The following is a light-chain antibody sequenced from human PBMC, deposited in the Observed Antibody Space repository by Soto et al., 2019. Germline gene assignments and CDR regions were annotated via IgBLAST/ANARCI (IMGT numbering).Light chain of an antibody. J-gene: IGLJ1*01. Sequence: QSVLTQPASVSGSPGQSITISFTGTSSDVGGYNYVSWYQQHPGKAPKLMIYEVSNRPSGVSNRFSGSKSGNTASLTISGLQAEDEADYYCCLYTSGRTYVFGTGTKVTVL. CDR1: SSDVGGYNY. CDR2: EVS. CDR3: CLYTSGRTYV. V-gene: IGLV2-14*01.